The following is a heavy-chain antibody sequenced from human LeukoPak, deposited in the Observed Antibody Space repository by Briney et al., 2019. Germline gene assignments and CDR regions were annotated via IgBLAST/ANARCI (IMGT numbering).Heavy chain of an antibody. D-gene: IGHD5-18*01. CDR2: INPNSGGT. J-gene: IGHJ6*03. Sequence: ASVKVSCKASGYPFTGYYMHWVRQAPGQGLEWMAWINPNSGGTNYAQKFQGRVTMTRDTSISTAYMELSRLRSDDTAVYYCARDQLAMVRISYYYYYMDVWGKGTTVTVSS. V-gene: IGHV1-2*02. CDR1: GYPFTGYY. CDR3: ARDQLAMVRISYYYYYMDV.